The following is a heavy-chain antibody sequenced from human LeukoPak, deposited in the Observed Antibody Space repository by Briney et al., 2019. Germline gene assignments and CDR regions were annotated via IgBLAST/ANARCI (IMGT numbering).Heavy chain of an antibody. J-gene: IGHJ4*02. D-gene: IGHD2-21*02. CDR3: ARACGGDCYLSDY. V-gene: IGHV3-21*01. CDR2: ISISSSYI. Sequence: GSLRLSCAASGFTFSNAWMSWVRQAPGKGLEWVSSISISSSYIYYADSVKGRFTISRDNAKNSLYLQLNSLRVEDTAVYYCARACGGDCYLSDYWGQGTLVTVSS. CDR1: GFTFSNAW.